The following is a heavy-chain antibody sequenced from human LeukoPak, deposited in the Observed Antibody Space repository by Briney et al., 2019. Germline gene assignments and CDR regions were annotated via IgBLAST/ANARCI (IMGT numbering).Heavy chain of an antibody. Sequence: PGGSLRLSCAASGFTFSSYWMSWVRQAPGKGLEWVSTISGSGGSTYYADSVKGRFTISRDNSKNTLYLQMNSLRADDTAVYYCARRPGLERYYFDYWGQGTLVTVSS. J-gene: IGHJ4*02. CDR1: GFTFSSYW. V-gene: IGHV3-23*01. CDR3: ARRPGLERYYFDY. D-gene: IGHD1-1*01. CDR2: ISGSGGST.